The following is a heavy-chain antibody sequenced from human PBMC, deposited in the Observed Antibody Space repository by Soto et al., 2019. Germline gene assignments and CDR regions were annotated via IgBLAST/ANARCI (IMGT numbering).Heavy chain of an antibody. J-gene: IGHJ6*02. V-gene: IGHV3-21*01. Sequence: LRLSCAASGFTFSSYSMNWVRQAPGKGLEWVSSISSSSSYIYYADSVKGRFTISRDNAKNSLYLQMNSLRAEDTAVYYCAREPPGPDYGMDVWGQGTTVTVSS. CDR3: AREPPGPDYGMDV. CDR1: GFTFSSYS. CDR2: ISSSSSYI.